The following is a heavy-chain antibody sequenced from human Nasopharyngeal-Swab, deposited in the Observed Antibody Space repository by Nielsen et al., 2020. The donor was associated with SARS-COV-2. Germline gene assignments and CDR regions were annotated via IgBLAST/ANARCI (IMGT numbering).Heavy chain of an antibody. D-gene: IGHD2-2*01. V-gene: IGHV2-70*01. CDR2: IDWDDDK. CDR3: ARISSTSFWFDP. J-gene: IGHJ5*02. Sequence: WIRQPPGKALEWLALIDWDDDKYYSTSLKTRLTISKDTSKNQVVLTMTNMDPVDTATYYCARISSTSFWFDPWDQGTLVTSPQ.